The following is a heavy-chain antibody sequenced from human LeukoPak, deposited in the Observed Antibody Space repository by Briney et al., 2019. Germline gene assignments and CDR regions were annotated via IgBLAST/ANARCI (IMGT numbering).Heavy chain of an antibody. CDR2: ISYDGSNK. Sequence: GGSLRLSCTASGFTFSSYAMHWVRQAPGKGLEWVAVISYDGSNKYYADSVKGRFTISRDNSKNTLYLQMNSLRAEDTALYYCARRGDGAFDIWGQGTMVTVSS. V-gene: IGHV3-30-3*01. CDR3: ARRGDGAFDI. CDR1: GFTFSSYA. J-gene: IGHJ3*02.